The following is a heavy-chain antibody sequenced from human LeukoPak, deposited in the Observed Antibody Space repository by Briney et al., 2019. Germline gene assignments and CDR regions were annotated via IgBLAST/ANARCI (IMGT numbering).Heavy chain of an antibody. V-gene: IGHV3-48*03. J-gene: IGHJ4*02. CDR2: ISSSASTI. CDR1: GFTFSSYE. D-gene: IGHD1-26*01. CDR3: ARDSGGNYFDY. Sequence: PGGSLILSCAASGFTFSSYEMNWVRQAPGKGLEWVSYISSSASTIYYADSVKGRFTISRDNAKNSLYLQMNSLRAEDTAVYYCARDSGGNYFDYWGQGTLVTVSS.